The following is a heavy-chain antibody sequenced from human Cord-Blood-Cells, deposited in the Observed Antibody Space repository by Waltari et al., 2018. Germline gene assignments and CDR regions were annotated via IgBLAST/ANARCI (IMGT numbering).Heavy chain of an antibody. J-gene: IGHJ6*02. CDR2: IIPIFGTA. CDR3: ARMAVRGVIIKYYYYGMDV. D-gene: IGHD3-10*01. V-gene: IGHV1-69*01. CDR1: GATFISYA. Sequence: QVQLVQSGAEVKKPGSSVKVSCKASGATFISYAISWVRQAPGQGIEWMGGIIPIFGTANYAQKFQGRVTITADESTSTAYMELSSLRSEDTAVYYCARMAVRGVIIKYYYYGMDVWGQGTTVTVSS.